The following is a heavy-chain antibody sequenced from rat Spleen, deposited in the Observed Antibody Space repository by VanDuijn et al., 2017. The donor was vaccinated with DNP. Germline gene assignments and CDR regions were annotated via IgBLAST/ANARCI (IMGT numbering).Heavy chain of an antibody. CDR1: GFTFSNYD. J-gene: IGHJ2*01. D-gene: IGHD1-11*01. CDR3: ARREDITTGYFDY. V-gene: IGHV5S23*01. CDR2: ISSGGGST. Sequence: EVQMVESGGGVVQVGRSLKLSCAASGFTFSNYDMAWVRQAPTKGLEWVTYISSGGGSTYSRDSVRDRFTVSRDNAKSTLYLQMDSLRSEDTATYYCARREDITTGYFDYWGQGVMVTVSS.